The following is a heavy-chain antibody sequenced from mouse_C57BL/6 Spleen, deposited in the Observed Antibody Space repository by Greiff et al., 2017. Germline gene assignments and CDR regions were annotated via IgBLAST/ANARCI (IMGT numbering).Heavy chain of an antibody. Sequence: EVKVEESGGGLVKPGGSLKLSCAASGLTFSDYGMHRVRQAPEKGLEWVAYISSGSSTIYYADTVKGRFTISRDNAKNTLFLQMTSLRSEDTAMYYCATPYYDYDSWFAYWGQGTLVTVSA. J-gene: IGHJ3*01. D-gene: IGHD2-4*01. CDR3: ATPYYDYDSWFAY. CDR1: GLTFSDYG. CDR2: ISSGSSTI. V-gene: IGHV5-17*01.